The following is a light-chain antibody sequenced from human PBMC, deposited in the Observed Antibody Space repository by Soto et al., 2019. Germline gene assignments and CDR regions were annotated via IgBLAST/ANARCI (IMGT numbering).Light chain of an antibody. V-gene: IGLV2-11*01. CDR3: SSFAGSYTHV. CDR2: DVS. Sequence: QSVLTQPRSVSGSPGQAVTFSCTGTNSDVGGYNYVSWYQQHPDKAPKLIIYDVSKRPSGVPDRFSGSKYGNTASLTISGLQAEDEADYFCSSFAGSYTHVFGTGTKVTVL. J-gene: IGLJ1*01. CDR1: NSDVGGYNY.